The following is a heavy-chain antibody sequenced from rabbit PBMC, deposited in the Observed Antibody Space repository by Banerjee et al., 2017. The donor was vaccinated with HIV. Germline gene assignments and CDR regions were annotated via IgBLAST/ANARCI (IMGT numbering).Heavy chain of an antibody. Sequence: QEQLVESGGGLVQPEGSLTLTCKASGFDFSSNAMCWVRQAPGKGPEWIACIYNSDGSTYYASWVNGRFTISRSTSLNTVDLKMTSLTAADTATYFCARDLAGVVGWNFGLWGQGTLVTVS. J-gene: IGHJ4*01. D-gene: IGHD4-1*01. CDR3: ARDLAGVVGWNFGL. CDR2: IYNSDGST. CDR1: GFDFSSNA. V-gene: IGHV1S47*01.